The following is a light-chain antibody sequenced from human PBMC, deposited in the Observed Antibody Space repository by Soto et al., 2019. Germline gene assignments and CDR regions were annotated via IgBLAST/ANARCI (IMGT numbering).Light chain of an antibody. V-gene: IGLV1-44*01. CDR3: AAWDVSLNGHYA. CDR1: SSNIGSSS. J-gene: IGLJ1*01. Sequence: QSVLTQPPSASGNPGQRVTISCSGSSSNIGSSSVNWYQQLPGAAPKLLIYNNNQWPSGVPDRFSGSKSGTSASLAISGLQSEDEADYYCAAWDVSLNGHYAFGTGTKVTVL. CDR2: NNN.